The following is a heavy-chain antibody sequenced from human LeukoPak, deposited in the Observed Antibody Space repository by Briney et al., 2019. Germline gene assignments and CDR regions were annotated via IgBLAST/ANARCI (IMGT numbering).Heavy chain of an antibody. CDR3: ASSLGRWLQWIDY. CDR2: IYTSGST. V-gene: IGHV4-61*02. J-gene: IGHJ4*02. CDR1: GGSISSGSYY. D-gene: IGHD5-24*01. Sequence: SQTLSLTCTVSGGSISSGSYYWSWIRQPAGKGLEWIGRIYTSGSTNYNPSLKSRVTISVDTSKNQFSLKLSSVTAADTAVYYCASSLGRWLQWIDYWGQGTLVTVSS.